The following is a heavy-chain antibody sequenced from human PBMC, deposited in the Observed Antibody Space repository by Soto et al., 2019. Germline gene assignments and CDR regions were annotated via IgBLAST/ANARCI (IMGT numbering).Heavy chain of an antibody. D-gene: IGHD5-18*01. Sequence: SGPTLVNPTQTLTLTCTFSGFSLSTSGMCVSWIRQPPGKALEWLALIDWDDDKYYSTSLKTRLTISKDTSKNQVVLTMTNMDPVDTATYYCARMNPRRGYWDGMDVWGQGTTVTVSS. CDR3: ARMNPRRGYWDGMDV. CDR1: GFSLSTSGMC. J-gene: IGHJ6*02. V-gene: IGHV2-70*01. CDR2: IDWDDDK.